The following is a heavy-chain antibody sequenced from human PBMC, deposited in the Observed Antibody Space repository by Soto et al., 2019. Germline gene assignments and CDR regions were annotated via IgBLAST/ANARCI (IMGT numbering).Heavy chain of an antibody. CDR2: TVGSGDTT. CDR1: GFTFISYA. Sequence: EVQLLESGVGLEQPGGSLRLSCTDAGFTFISYAMGWVRQAQGKGLEWVSVTVGSGDTTYYTDSVRGRFTISRDNSKNTLFLQMDSLRAEDTAIYYCAKGQQLVLGYFFDYWGRGTPVTVSS. V-gene: IGHV3-23*01. D-gene: IGHD6-13*01. J-gene: IGHJ4*02. CDR3: AKGQQLVLGYFFDY.